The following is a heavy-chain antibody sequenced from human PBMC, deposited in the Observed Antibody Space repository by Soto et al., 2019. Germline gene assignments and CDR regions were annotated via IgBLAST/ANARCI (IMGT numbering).Heavy chain of an antibody. CDR1: GYSFTNYW. CDR2: IYPDDSDT. Sequence: GESLKISCKGSGYSFTNYWIGWVCQMPGKGLEWMGMIYPDDSDTKYIPSFQGQVTFSADKSINTAYLQWSSLKASDTAIYYCARLEWLSLAAWFDPWGQGTLVTVSS. V-gene: IGHV5-51*01. D-gene: IGHD3-3*01. CDR3: ARLEWLSLAAWFDP. J-gene: IGHJ5*02.